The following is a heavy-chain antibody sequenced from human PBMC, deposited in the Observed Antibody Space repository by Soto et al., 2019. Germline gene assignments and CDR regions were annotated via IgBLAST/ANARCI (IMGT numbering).Heavy chain of an antibody. CDR2: ISYDGSNK. J-gene: IGHJ4*02. V-gene: IGHV3-30*18. CDR3: AKDAWRDYYDSSGYSDY. D-gene: IGHD3-22*01. Sequence: GGSLRLSCAASGFTFSSYGMHWVRQAPGKGLEWVAVISYDGSNKYYADSVKGRFTISRDNSKNTLYLQMNSLRAEDTAVYYCAKDAWRDYYDSSGYSDYWGQGTLVTVSS. CDR1: GFTFSSYG.